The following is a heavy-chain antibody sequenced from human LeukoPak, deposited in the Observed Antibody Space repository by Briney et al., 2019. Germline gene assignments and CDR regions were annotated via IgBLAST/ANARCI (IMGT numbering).Heavy chain of an antibody. V-gene: IGHV1-69*05. CDR1: GGTFSSYA. CDR2: IIPIFGIA. D-gene: IGHD6-13*01. CDR3: ARGSEEYSSSWYNYYYYMDV. J-gene: IGHJ6*03. Sequence: ASVKVSCKASGGTFSSYAISWVRQAPGQGLEWMGRIIPIFGIANYAQKFQGRVTITTDESTSTAYMELSSLRSEDTAVYYCARGSEEYSSSWYNYYYYMDVWGKGTTVTVSS.